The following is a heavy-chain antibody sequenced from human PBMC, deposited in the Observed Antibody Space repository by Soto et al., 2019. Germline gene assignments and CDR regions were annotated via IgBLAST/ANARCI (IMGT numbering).Heavy chain of an antibody. V-gene: IGHV4-39*01. J-gene: IGHJ6*02. CDR3: ARLHRYCINSSCSGHYAMDV. CDR1: GGSINNSNYS. D-gene: IGHD2-2*01. CDR2: MYYSGNT. Sequence: TSETLSLTCTVSGGSINNSNYSWGWIRQPPGKGLEWIGTMYYSGNTYYNPSLKSRVTISVDTSKNQFSLKLSSVTAADTALYYCARLHRYCINSSCSGHYAMDVWGQGTTVTVSS.